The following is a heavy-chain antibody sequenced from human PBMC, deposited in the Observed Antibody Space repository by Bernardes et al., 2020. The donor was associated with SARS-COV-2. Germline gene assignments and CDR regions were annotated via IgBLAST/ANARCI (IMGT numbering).Heavy chain of an antibody. CDR2: INPSGGSP. J-gene: IGHJ4*02. V-gene: IGHV1-46*01. CDR1: GYTFTSYY. Sequence: VKVSCKASGYTFTSYYMHWVRQAPGQGLEWMGIINPSGGSPSYAQKFQGRVTMTRDTSTSTVYMELSSLRSEDTAVYYCARNEGDYYGSGSPFDYWGQGTLVTVSS. CDR3: ARNEGDYYGSGSPFDY. D-gene: IGHD3-10*01.